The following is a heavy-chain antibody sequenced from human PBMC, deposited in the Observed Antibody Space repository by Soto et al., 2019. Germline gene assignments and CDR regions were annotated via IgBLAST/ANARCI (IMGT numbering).Heavy chain of an antibody. CDR3: AKFTRYCSGSYSRFDP. Sequence: QVQLQESGPGLVKPSETLSLTCTVSGGSISSYYWSWIRQPPGKGLEWIGYNYYSGSTKYNPSLKSRASIAADTSKKQMSLKLNSVTAADTAVYYCAKFTRYCSGSYSRFDPWGQGSLVTVSS. CDR1: GGSISSYY. CDR2: NYYSGST. D-gene: IGHD3-10*01. V-gene: IGHV4-59*01. J-gene: IGHJ5*02.